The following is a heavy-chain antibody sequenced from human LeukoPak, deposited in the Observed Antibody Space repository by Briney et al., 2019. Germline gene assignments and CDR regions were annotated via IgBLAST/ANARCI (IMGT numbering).Heavy chain of an antibody. J-gene: IGHJ4*02. CDR1: GFTFSSYS. CDR2: ISSSGSTI. Sequence: PGGSLRLSCAASGFTFSSYSMNWVRQAPGKGLEWVSSISSSGSTIYYADSVKGRFTISRDNAKNSLYLQMNSLRAEDTAVYYCARDEMATAEFDYWGQGTLVTVSS. D-gene: IGHD5-24*01. CDR3: ARDEMATAEFDY. V-gene: IGHV3-21*04.